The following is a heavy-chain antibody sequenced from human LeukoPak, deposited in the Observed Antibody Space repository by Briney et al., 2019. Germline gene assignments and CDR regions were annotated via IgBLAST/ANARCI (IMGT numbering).Heavy chain of an antibody. CDR2: IYGGGKT. Sequence: GGSLRLSCAPSGFTASSNYMSWGPQAPRAGGEWVSVIYGGGKTYYAVSVKGRFTISRDNSKNTLYLQMNSLRGEDTAGYYCARGGYGDYGYGIDVWGQGTTVTVSS. V-gene: IGHV3-53*01. D-gene: IGHD4-17*01. CDR1: GFTASSNY. J-gene: IGHJ6*02. CDR3: ARGGYGDYGYGIDV.